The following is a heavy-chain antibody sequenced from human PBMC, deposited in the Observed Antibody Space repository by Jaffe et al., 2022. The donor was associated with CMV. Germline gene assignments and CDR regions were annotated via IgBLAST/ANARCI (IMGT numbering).Heavy chain of an antibody. CDR3: ARHRDYGDYAAFDF. CDR2: IYRGDFDT. D-gene: IGHD4-17*01. V-gene: IGHV5-51*01. Sequence: EVQLVQSGAEVKKPGESLKISCKASGYSFSSYWIGWVRQMPGKGLEWMGIIYRGDFDTRYSPSFQGQVTISADRSISTAYLQWSSLKASDTAMYYCARHRDYGDYAAFDFWGQGTLVTVSS. CDR1: GYSFSSYW. J-gene: IGHJ4*02.